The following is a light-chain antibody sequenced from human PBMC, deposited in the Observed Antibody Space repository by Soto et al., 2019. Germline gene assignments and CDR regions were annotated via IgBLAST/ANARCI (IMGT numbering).Light chain of an antibody. CDR2: LNSDGSH. CDR3: QTWGTGPWV. V-gene: IGLV4-69*01. CDR1: SGHSSYA. J-gene: IGLJ3*02. Sequence: QSVLTQSPSASASLGASVKLTCTLSSGHSSYAIAWHQQQPEKGPRYLMKLNSDGSHSKGDGIPDRFSGSSSGAKRYLTISSLQSEDEADYYCQTWGTGPWVFGGGTKLTVL.